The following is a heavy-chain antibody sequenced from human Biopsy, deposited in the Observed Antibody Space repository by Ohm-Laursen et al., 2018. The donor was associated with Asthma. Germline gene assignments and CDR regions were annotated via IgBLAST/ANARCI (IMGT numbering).Heavy chain of an antibody. CDR1: GFAVSRDY. Sequence: GSLRLSCAASGFAVSRDYMFWVRQAPGKGREWVSVIYSGGTSHTADSVRGRFTISRDYSKNTLYLQMHSPRAEDTAVYYCARGDSSNWSHYYFDYWGQGTLVTVSS. D-gene: IGHD3-22*01. J-gene: IGHJ4*02. V-gene: IGHV3-53*01. CDR2: IYSGGTS. CDR3: ARGDSSNWSHYYFDY.